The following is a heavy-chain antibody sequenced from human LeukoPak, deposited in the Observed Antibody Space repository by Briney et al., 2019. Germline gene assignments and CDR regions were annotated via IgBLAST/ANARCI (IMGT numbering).Heavy chain of an antibody. J-gene: IGHJ6*02. CDR3: ARDGATIYYGMDV. CDR1: GLTFSSYA. Sequence: GGSLRLSCAASGLTFSSYAMSWVRQAPGKGLEWVANIKQDGSEKYYVDSVKGRFTISRDNAKNSLYLQMNSLRAEDTAVYYCARDGATIYYGMDVWGQGTTVTVSS. D-gene: IGHD1-26*01. CDR2: IKQDGSEK. V-gene: IGHV3-7*01.